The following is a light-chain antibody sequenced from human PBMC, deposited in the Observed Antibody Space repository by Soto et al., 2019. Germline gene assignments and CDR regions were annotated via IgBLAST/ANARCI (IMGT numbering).Light chain of an antibody. Sequence: EIVLTQSPGTLSLSPGKRATLSCRASQSISSSYLAWYQQRPGQAPRLLIYGASSRATGIPDRFNGSGSGTEFTLAISSLQSEDFAVYYCHQYNTWPLTFGGGTKVDI. CDR1: QSISSSY. CDR3: HQYNTWPLT. J-gene: IGKJ4*01. CDR2: GAS. V-gene: IGKV3-20*01.